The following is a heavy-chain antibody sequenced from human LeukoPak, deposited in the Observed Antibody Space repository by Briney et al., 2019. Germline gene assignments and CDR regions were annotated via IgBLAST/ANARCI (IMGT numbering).Heavy chain of an antibody. J-gene: IGHJ6*02. CDR1: GFTFSSYA. CDR3: ARDGSRYCTSTSCYSGYYYYGMDV. CDR2: ISNSGSTI. Sequence: GGSLRLSCAASGFTFSSYAMSWIRQAPGKGLEWISYISNSGSTIYYADSVKGRFTISRDNAKNSLYLQMNSLRAEDTAVYYCARDGSRYCTSTSCYSGYYYYGMDVWGQGTTVTVSS. D-gene: IGHD2-2*01. V-gene: IGHV3-11*01.